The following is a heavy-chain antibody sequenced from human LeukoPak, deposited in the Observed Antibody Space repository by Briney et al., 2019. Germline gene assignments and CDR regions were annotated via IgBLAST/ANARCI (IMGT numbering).Heavy chain of an antibody. Sequence: PGGSLRLSCAASGFTFSTYWMHWVRQAPGKGLVWISHINLDGSSATYADSVKGRFTISRDNAKNTLDLQMSSLRAEDTAVYYCARHLTYGGWNLWGQGTLVTVSS. CDR1: GFTFSTYW. CDR3: ARHLTYGGWNL. V-gene: IGHV3-74*01. CDR2: INLDGSSA. D-gene: IGHD4-23*01. J-gene: IGHJ5*02.